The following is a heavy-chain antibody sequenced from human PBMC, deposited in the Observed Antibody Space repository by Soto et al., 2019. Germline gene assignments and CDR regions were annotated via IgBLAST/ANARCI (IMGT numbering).Heavy chain of an antibody. CDR1: GDSISSGGYS. Sequence: PSETLSLTCPVSGDSISSGGYSWSWIRQPPGKGLEWIGYIYEGGTTYSNPSLKSRVTLSVDRSKNQFSLSLSSVTAADTAVYYCARETRGRFDPWGQGTLVTVSS. J-gene: IGHJ5*02. CDR2: IYEGGTT. CDR3: ARETRGRFDP. V-gene: IGHV4-30-2*01.